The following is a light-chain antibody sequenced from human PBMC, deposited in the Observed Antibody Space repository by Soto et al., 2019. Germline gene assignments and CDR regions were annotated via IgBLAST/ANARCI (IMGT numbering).Light chain of an antibody. Sequence: DIQMTQSPSSLSASVGDRVTITCQASQDIKNYLNWHQQTTGRAPKLLISKASSLESGVPSRFSGSGFGTEFTLTISSLEPEDFAVYYCQQGRGITFGQGTRLEIK. CDR1: QDIKNY. CDR2: KAS. CDR3: QQGRGIT. V-gene: IGKV1-33*01. J-gene: IGKJ5*01.